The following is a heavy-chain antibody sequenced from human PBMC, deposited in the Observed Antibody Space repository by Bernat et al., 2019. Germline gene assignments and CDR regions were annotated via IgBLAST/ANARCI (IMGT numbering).Heavy chain of an antibody. CDR3: ARASEYQLVNYFDY. Sequence: QVQLVQSGAEVKKPGSSVKVSCKASGGTFSSYAISWVRQAPGQGLEWMGGIIPIFGTANYAQKFQDRVTMTADKTTSTAYMELSSLKSEDTAVYYCARASEYQLVNYFDYWGQGTLVTVSS. CDR2: IIPIFGTA. CDR1: GGTFSSYA. V-gene: IGHV1-69*06. D-gene: IGHD2-2*01. J-gene: IGHJ4*02.